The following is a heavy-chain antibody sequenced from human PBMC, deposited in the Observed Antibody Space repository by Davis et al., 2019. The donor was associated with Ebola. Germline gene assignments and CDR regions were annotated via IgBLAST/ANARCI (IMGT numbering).Heavy chain of an antibody. CDR2: IYYSGST. V-gene: IGHV4-61*01. CDR1: GDSVSSANYY. D-gene: IGHD5-18*01. Sequence: SETLSLTCTVSGDSVSSANYYWSWIRQPPGKGLEWIGYIYYSGSTNYNPSLKSRVTISVDTSKNQFSLRLSSVTAADTAVYYCARANTGMVPPEIDSWGRGTLVTVSS. CDR3: ARANTGMVPPEIDS. J-gene: IGHJ4*02.